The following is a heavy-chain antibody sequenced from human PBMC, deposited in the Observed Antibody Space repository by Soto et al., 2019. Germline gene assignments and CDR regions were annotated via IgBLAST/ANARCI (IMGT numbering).Heavy chain of an antibody. CDR2: IYYSGST. V-gene: IGHV4-61*01. J-gene: IGHJ4*02. CDR3: ARDSSGWSLFDY. D-gene: IGHD6-19*01. Sequence: SETLSLTCTVSGGSVSSGSYYWSWIRQPPGKGLEWIGYIYYSGSTNYNPSLKSRVTISVDTSKNQFSLKLSSVTAADTAVYYCARDSSGWSLFDYWGQGTLVTVSS. CDR1: GGSVSSGSYY.